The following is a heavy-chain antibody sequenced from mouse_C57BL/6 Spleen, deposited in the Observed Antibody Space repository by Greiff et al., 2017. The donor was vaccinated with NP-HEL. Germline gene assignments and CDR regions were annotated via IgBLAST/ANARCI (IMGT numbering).Heavy chain of an antibody. D-gene: IGHD2-3*01. CDR3: ARPYDGYSYWCFDV. V-gene: IGHV5-17*01. Sequence: EVHLVEPGGGLVKPGGSLKLSCAASGFTFSDYGMHWVRQTTEKGLEWVAYISSGSSTIYYADTLKGRFTISRDNAKNTLCLQMTSLRSEDTAMYYCARPYDGYSYWCFDVWGTGTTVTVSS. CDR2: ISSGSSTI. J-gene: IGHJ1*03. CDR1: GFTFSDYG.